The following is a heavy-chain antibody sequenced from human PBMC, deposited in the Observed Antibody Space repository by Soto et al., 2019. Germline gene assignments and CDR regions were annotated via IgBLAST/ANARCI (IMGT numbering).Heavy chain of an antibody. CDR2: INVYNGNT. V-gene: IGHV1-18*01. J-gene: IGHJ5*02. D-gene: IGHD3-10*01. CDR3: ARGVGSGSYYNQYNWFDP. CDR1: GYTFPNYG. Sequence: QVQLVQSGGEVKKPGASVKVSCKASGYTFPNYGISWVRQAPGKGLEWMGWINVYNGNTKYAQKVQGRVTMTTATSTRTAYMELGSLRSADTAVYYCARGVGSGSYYNQYNWFDPWGQGTLVTVSS.